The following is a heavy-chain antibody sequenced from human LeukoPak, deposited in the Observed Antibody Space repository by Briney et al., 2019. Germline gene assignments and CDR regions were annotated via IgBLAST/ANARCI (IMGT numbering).Heavy chain of an antibody. D-gene: IGHD2-21*02. CDR2: ISYDGSNK. J-gene: IGHJ4*02. V-gene: IGHV3-30*18. CDR3: AKVLVTAISPFDY. CDR1: GFTFSSYG. Sequence: PGRSLRLSCAASGFTFSSYGMHWVRQAPGKGLKWVAVISYDGSNKYYADSVKGRFTISRDNSKNTLYLQMNSLRAEDTAVYYCAKVLVTAISPFDYWGQGTLVTVSS.